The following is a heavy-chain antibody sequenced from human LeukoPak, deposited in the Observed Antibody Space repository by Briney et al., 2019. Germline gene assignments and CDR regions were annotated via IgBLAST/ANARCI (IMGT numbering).Heavy chain of an antibody. Sequence: SETLSLTCTVSGGSISSSSYYWGWIRQPPGKGLEWIGSIYYSGSTYYNPSLKSRVTISVDTSKNQFSLKLSSVTAADTAVYYCARLRRGGYGYYYYGMDVWGQGTTVTVSS. CDR1: GGSISSSSYY. CDR2: IYYSGST. V-gene: IGHV4-39*01. D-gene: IGHD5-12*01. CDR3: ARLRRGGYGYYYYGMDV. J-gene: IGHJ6*02.